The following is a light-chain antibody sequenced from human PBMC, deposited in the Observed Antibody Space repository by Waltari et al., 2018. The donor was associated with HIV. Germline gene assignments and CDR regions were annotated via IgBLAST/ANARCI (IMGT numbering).Light chain of an antibody. CDR3: GTWDSSLSAEV. Sequence: QSVLTQPPSVSAPPGQKVTISSSGNSSNIANNYVSWYHQPPGTAPKLLIYDNNKRPSGIPDRFSGSKSGTSATLGITGLQTGDEADYYCGTWDSSLSAEVFGTGTKVTVL. V-gene: IGLV1-51*01. J-gene: IGLJ1*01. CDR2: DNN. CDR1: SSNIANNY.